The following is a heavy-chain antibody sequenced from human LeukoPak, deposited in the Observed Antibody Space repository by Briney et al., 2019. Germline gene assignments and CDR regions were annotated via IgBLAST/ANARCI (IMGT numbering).Heavy chain of an antibody. CDR1: GGSISSSSYY. J-gene: IGHJ3*02. CDR2: IYYSGST. D-gene: IGHD3-22*01. V-gene: IGHV4-39*07. Sequence: SETLSLTCTVSGGSISSSSYYWGWIRQPPGKGLEWIGSIYYSGSTYYNPSLKSRVTISVDTSKNQFSLKLSSVTAADTAVYYCARGQYYYDSSGYTADAFDIWGQGTMVTVSS. CDR3: ARGQYYYDSSGYTADAFDI.